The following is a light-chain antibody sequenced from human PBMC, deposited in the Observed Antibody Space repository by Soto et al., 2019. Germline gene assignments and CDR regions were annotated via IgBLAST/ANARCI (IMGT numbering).Light chain of an antibody. CDR3: QQYGNSPRT. V-gene: IGKV3-20*01. CDR2: GAS. J-gene: IGKJ5*01. Sequence: EIVLTQSPGTLSLSPGERATLSCRASQSVDSSYLSWYQQKPGQAPRLLIYGASGRATGIPDRFSGSGSGTDFTLTISRLEPEDFAVYFCQQYGNSPRTFGQGTRLEIK. CDR1: QSVDSSY.